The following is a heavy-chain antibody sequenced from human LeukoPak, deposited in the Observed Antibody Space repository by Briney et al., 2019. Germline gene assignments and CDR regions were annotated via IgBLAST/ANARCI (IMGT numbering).Heavy chain of an antibody. Sequence: SETLSLTCGVYDDSFDNYYWNWIRQFPEKRLEWIGEVDHSGRTTYSPSLQGRVTISVDTSKSQFSLKLNSVTAADTAVYFCAATNYFYGSGSFHKRDSWGQGTLVTVSS. J-gene: IGHJ4*02. CDR1: DDSFDNYY. D-gene: IGHD3-10*01. CDR3: AATNYFYGSGSFHKRDS. V-gene: IGHV4-34*01. CDR2: VDHSGRT.